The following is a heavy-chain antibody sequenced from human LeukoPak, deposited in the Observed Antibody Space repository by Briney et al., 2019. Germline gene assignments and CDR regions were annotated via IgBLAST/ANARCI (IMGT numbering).Heavy chain of an antibody. V-gene: IGHV3-23*01. CDR3: AKDPPNWNSVYFDY. CDR1: GFIFSSYG. D-gene: IGHD1-1*01. Sequence: HPGGSLRLSCAASGFIFSSYGMSWVRQAPGKGLEWVSAISGSGGSTYYADSVKGRFTISRDNSKNTLYLQMNSLRAEDTAVYYCAKDPPNWNSVYFDYWGQGTLVTVSS. J-gene: IGHJ4*02. CDR2: ISGSGGST.